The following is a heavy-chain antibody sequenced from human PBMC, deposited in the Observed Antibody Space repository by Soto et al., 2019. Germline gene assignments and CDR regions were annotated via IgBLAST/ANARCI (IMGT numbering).Heavy chain of an antibody. CDR1: GYTFTSYG. CDR3: ARDSILVGATISYYYYGMDV. Sequence: ASVKVSCKASGYTFTSYGISWVRQAPGQGLEWMGWISAYNGNTNYAQKLQGRVTMTTDTSTRTAYMELRSLRSDDTAVYYCARDSILVGATISYYYYGMDVWGQGTTVTVSS. V-gene: IGHV1-18*01. CDR2: ISAYNGNT. D-gene: IGHD1-26*01. J-gene: IGHJ6*02.